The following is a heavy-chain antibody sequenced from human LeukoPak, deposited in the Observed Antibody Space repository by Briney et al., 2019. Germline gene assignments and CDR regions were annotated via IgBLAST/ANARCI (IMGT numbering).Heavy chain of an antibody. CDR1: GGSISSGSYY. CDR2: IYTSGST. J-gene: IGHJ5*02. V-gene: IGHV4-61*02. CDR3: AREITVTTYNLWTSEGRFDP. D-gene: IGHD4-17*01. Sequence: SQTLSPTCTVSGGSISSGSYYWSWIRQPAGKGLEWIGRIYTSGSTNYNPSLKSRVTISVDTSKNQFSLKLSSVTAADTAVYYCAREITVTTYNLWTSEGRFDPWGQGTLVTVSS.